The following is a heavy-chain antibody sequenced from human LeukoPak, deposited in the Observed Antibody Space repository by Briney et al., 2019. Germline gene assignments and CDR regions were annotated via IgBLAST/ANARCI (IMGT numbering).Heavy chain of an antibody. D-gene: IGHD5-18*01. CDR2: IYSGGTA. Sequence: PGGSLRLSCAASGFSFSTNYMSWFRRAPGKGLEWVSLIYSGGTAYHADSVKGRFTISRDNSRNTLYLQMNSVRAEDTAMYYCARTIVYDSYGYDHWGQGTLVTVSS. V-gene: IGHV3-53*01. CDR1: GFSFSTNY. J-gene: IGHJ4*02. CDR3: ARTIVYDSYGYDH.